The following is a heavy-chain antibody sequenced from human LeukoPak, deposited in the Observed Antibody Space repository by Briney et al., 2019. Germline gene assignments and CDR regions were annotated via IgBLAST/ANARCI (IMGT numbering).Heavy chain of an antibody. Sequence: ALVKVSCKASGYTFTGYYMHWLRQAPGQGLEWTGRINPNSGGTNYAQKFQGRVTMTRDTSISTAYMELSRLRSDDTAVYYCARYTPERAIDIWGPGTMVTVSS. CDR2: INPNSGGT. V-gene: IGHV1-2*06. J-gene: IGHJ3*02. CDR1: GYTFTGYY. CDR3: ARYTPERAIDI. D-gene: IGHD1-14*01.